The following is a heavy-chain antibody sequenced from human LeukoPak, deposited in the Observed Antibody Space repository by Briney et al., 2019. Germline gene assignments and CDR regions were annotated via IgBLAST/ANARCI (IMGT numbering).Heavy chain of an antibody. CDR2: INQGGSA. CDR3: ARGQPRNFDSSGYYSGGFYDYDF. J-gene: IGHJ4*02. CDR1: GGSFSGHY. D-gene: IGHD3-22*01. Sequence: PSETLSLTCAVSGGSFSGHYWSWIRQPPGKGLEGIGEINQGGSAKDNPSLKSRVSISVHLSNNEFSLELNSVTAADTAVYYCARGQPRNFDSSGYYSGGFYDYDFWGQGTQVTVSS. V-gene: IGHV4-34*01.